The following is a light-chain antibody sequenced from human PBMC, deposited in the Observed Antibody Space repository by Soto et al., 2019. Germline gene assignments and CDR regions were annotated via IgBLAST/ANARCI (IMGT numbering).Light chain of an antibody. J-gene: IGLJ1*01. CDR3: SSYTSSSPFI. CDR1: SSAVGGYDY. V-gene: IGLV2-14*04. Sequence: MSWTQTSSAVGGYDYVSWYQQHPGKAPKVMIYDASNRPSGVSNRFSGSKSDNTASLTISGLQAEDEADYYCSSYTSSSPFIFGTGTSVTVL. CDR2: DAS.